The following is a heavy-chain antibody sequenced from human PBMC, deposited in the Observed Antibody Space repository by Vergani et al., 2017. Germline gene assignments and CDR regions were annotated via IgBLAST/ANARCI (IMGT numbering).Heavy chain of an antibody. D-gene: IGHD2-15*01. CDR3: ARHRGWGLVVVAATPWYYYYGMDV. Sequence: EVQLVQSGAEVKKPGESLKISCKGSGYNFTNYWIGWVRQMPGKGLEWMGIIYPGDSDTRYSPSFQGQVTISADKSISTAYLQWSSLKASDTAMYYCARHRGWGLVVVAATPWYYYYGMDVWGQGTTVTVSS. J-gene: IGHJ6*02. CDR1: GYNFTNYW. CDR2: IYPGDSDT. V-gene: IGHV5-51*01.